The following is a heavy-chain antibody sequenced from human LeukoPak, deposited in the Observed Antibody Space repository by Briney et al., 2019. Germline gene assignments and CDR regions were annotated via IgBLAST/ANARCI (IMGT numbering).Heavy chain of an antibody. Sequence: GGSLRLSCAASGFTFSSYALSWVRQASGKGLGWVSGIRGSGGRTYYADSVKGRFTISRDNSKNTLYLQMDSLRAEDTAVYYCAKEGWLRFCDSWGQGMLVTVSS. J-gene: IGHJ4*02. D-gene: IGHD5-12*01. CDR1: GFTFSSYA. CDR2: IRGSGGRT. CDR3: AKEGWLRFCDS. V-gene: IGHV3-23*01.